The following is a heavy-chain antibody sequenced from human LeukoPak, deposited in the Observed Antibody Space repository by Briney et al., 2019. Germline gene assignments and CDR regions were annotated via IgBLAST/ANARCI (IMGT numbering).Heavy chain of an antibody. D-gene: IGHD3-10*01. CDR2: ISAYNGNT. V-gene: IGHV1-18*01. Sequence: ASVKVSCKASGYTFTSYGISWVRQAPGQGLEWMGWISAYNGNTNYAQKLQGRVTMTTDTSTSTAYMELRSLRSDDTAVYYCARVSYYYGSGSSWGAFDIWGQGTMVTVSS. CDR3: ARVSYYYGSGSSWGAFDI. CDR1: GYTFTSYG. J-gene: IGHJ3*02.